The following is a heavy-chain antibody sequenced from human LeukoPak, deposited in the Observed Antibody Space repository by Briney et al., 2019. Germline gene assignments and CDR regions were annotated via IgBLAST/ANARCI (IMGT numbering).Heavy chain of an antibody. CDR2: IIPIFGTA. CDR3: ARDRGYCSSTSCYTYYFDY. V-gene: IGHV1-69*05. D-gene: IGHD2-2*02. CDR1: GGTFSCYA. J-gene: IGHJ4*02. Sequence: SVKVSCKASGGTFSCYAISWVRQAPGQGLEWMGGIIPIFGTANYAQKFQGRVTITTDESTSTAYMELSSLRSEDTAVYYCARDRGYCSSTSCYTYYFDYWGQGTLVTVSS.